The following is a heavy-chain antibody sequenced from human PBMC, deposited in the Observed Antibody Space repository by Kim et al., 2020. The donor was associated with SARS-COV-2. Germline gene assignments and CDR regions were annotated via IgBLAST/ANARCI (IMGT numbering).Heavy chain of an antibody. V-gene: IGHV1-69*13. CDR1: GGTFSSYA. Sequence: SVKVSCKASGGTFSSYAISWVRQAPGQGLEWMGGIIPIFGTANYAQKFQGRVTMTADESTSTAYMELSSLRSEDTAVYYCARDLQGYYDSSGYSSYWYFDLWGRGTLVTVSS. D-gene: IGHD3-22*01. CDR2: IIPIFGTA. J-gene: IGHJ2*01. CDR3: ARDLQGYYDSSGYSSYWYFDL.